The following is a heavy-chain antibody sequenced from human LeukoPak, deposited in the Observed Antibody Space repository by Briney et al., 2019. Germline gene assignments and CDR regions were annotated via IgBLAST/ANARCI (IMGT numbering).Heavy chain of an antibody. D-gene: IGHD3-22*01. CDR3: ARVKPNYYDSSAYGTFDI. CDR2: INPSGGST. V-gene: IGHV1-46*01. CDR1: GYTFTSYY. J-gene: IGHJ3*02. Sequence: ASVKVSCKASGYTFTSYYMHWVRQAPGQGLEWMGIINPSGGSTSYAQKFQGRVTMTRDTSTSTVYMELSSLRSEDTAVYYSARVKPNYYDSSAYGTFDIWGQGTMVTVSS.